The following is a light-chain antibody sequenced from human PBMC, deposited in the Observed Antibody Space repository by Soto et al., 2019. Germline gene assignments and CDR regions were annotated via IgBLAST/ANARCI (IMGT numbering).Light chain of an antibody. Sequence: DMVMTQSPDSLAVSLGERATINCKSSQRVLKSSNNKNYLAWYQQKPGQPPKLLIYWTSTRESGVPDRFSGSGSATDFTLTISSLQAEDVAVYYCQQHYTTPFTFGQGTKLEIK. J-gene: IGKJ2*01. V-gene: IGKV4-1*01. CDR3: QQHYTTPFT. CDR2: WTS. CDR1: QRVLKSSNNKNY.